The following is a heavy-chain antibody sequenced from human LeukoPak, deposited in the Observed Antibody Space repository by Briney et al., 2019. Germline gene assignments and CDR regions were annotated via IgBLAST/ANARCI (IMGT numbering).Heavy chain of an antibody. D-gene: IGHD6-13*01. CDR3: ARSNSGYSSSWSDY. CDR2: IYTSGST. V-gene: IGHV4-4*07. CDR1: GGSISSYY. J-gene: IGHJ4*02. Sequence: PSETLSLTCTVSGGSISSYYWSWIRQPAGKGLEWIGRIYTSGSTNYNPSLKSRVTMSVDTSKNQFSLKLSSVTAADTAVYYCARSNSGYSSSWSDYWDQGTLVTVSS.